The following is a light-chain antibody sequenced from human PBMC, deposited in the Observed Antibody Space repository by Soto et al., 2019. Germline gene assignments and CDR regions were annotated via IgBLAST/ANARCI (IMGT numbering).Light chain of an antibody. V-gene: IGLV2-14*01. Sequence: QSALTQPASVSESPGRSITIYCTGTSSDVGGYKYVSWYQQLPGKAPKLMIYGVSNRPSGVSNRFSGSKSGNTASLSISGLQAEDEADYYCSSYTSISTWVFGGGTKLTVL. CDR1: SSDVGGYKY. CDR2: GVS. J-gene: IGLJ3*02. CDR3: SSYTSISTWV.